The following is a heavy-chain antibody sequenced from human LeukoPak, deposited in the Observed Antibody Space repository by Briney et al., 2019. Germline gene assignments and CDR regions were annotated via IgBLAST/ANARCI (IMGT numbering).Heavy chain of an antibody. Sequence: GGSLRLSCAASGFTFSGSAMHWVRQASGKGLEWVGRIRSQANSYATAYAASVKGRFTISRDDSKNTAYLQMNSLKTEDTAVYYCTLQTGRYYYMDVWGKGTTVTVSS. CDR3: TLQTGRYYYMDV. D-gene: IGHD1-14*01. CDR1: GFTFSGSA. J-gene: IGHJ6*03. CDR2: IRSQANSYAT. V-gene: IGHV3-73*01.